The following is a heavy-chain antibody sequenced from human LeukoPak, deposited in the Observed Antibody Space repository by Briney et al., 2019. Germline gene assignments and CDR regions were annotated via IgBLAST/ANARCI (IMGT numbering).Heavy chain of an antibody. Sequence: GGSLRLSCAASGITFSTYTMTWVRQAPGKGLEWVSIISAGGETTYYADSVKGRFTFSRDNSKNTLYLQMNSLRAEDTAVYYCAKSRGIYDNSGWRTFDYWGQGTLVTVSS. D-gene: IGHD5-12*01. V-gene: IGHV3-23*01. CDR3: AKSRGIYDNSGWRTFDY. CDR1: GITFSTYT. CDR2: ISAGGETT. J-gene: IGHJ4*02.